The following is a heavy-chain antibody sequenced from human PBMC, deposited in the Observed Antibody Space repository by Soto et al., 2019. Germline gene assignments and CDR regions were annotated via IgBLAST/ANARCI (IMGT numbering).Heavy chain of an antibody. CDR3: AGIGEDVYYGMDV. J-gene: IGHJ6*02. CDR1: GGSMRSYY. V-gene: IGHV4-4*07. D-gene: IGHD2-21*01. Sequence: SETLSLTCSVSGGSMRSYYWNWLRQPAGKGLEWIGRIYSRGDTNYNPSVKSRVTMSVGTSKNEFSLRLNSVTAADTAVYYCAGIGEDVYYGMDVWGQGTTVTVSS. CDR2: IYSRGDT.